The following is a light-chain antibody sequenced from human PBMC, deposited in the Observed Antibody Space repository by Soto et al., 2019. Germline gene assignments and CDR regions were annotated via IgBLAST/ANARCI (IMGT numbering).Light chain of an antibody. J-gene: IGLJ1*01. CDR3: CSYSGGGSYV. V-gene: IGLV2-23*01. Sequence: QSALTQPASVSGSPGQSITISCTGSSSDVGSYNLVSWYQQHPGKAPKLMIYEGSKRPSGVSNRFSGSKSGNTASLTISGLQAEDEADYFCCSYSGGGSYVFGPVTKLTVL. CDR1: SSDVGSYNL. CDR2: EGS.